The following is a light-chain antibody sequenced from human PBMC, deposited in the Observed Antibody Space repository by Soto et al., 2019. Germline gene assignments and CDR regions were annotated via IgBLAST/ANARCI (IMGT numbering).Light chain of an antibody. J-gene: IGKJ1*01. Sequence: EIVMTQSPATLSVSPGERATLSCRASRSVSSDLAWYQQKPGQTPSLLIYAASTRATGIPARFSGSGSGTEFTLTINSLQSEDFAVYYCHQYHNWPRTFGQGTKVEI. CDR1: RSVSSD. CDR3: HQYHNWPRT. V-gene: IGKV3-15*01. CDR2: AAS.